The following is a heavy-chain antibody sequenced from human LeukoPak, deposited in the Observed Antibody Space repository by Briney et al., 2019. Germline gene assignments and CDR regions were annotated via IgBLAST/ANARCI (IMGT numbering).Heavy chain of an antibody. Sequence: ASVKVSCKASGYTFTSYGISWVRQAPGQGLEWMGWTSAYNGNTNYAQKLQGRVTMTTDTSTSTAYMELRSLRSDDTAVYYCASGRLVGATTDFDYWGQGTLVTVSS. CDR2: TSAYNGNT. J-gene: IGHJ4*02. D-gene: IGHD1-26*01. V-gene: IGHV1-18*01. CDR3: ASGRLVGATTDFDY. CDR1: GYTFTSYG.